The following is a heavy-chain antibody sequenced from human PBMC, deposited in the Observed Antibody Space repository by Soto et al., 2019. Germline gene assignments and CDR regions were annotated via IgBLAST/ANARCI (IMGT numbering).Heavy chain of an antibody. CDR3: ARGPSGPAPPFDY. V-gene: IGHV1-2*04. CDR2: INPNSGGT. D-gene: IGHD3-10*01. Sequence: QVQLVQSGAELKTPGASVKVSCKASGYTFTGYYMHWLRHAPGQGLEWMVWINPNSGGTNYAQKFQGWVTMTRDSYISTHYMELSRLRSDATAVYYCARGPSGPAPPFDYWGHGTLVTVSS. CDR1: GYTFTGYY. J-gene: IGHJ4*01.